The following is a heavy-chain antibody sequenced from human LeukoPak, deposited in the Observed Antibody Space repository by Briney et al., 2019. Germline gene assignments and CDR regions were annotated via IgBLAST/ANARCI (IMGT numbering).Heavy chain of an antibody. Sequence: GGSLRLSCAASGFTFSSYAMTWVRQAPGEGLQWVSGISGSGTSAYYADSVRGRFTISRDNSKNTLYLQMNSLRAEDTAVYYCAKSPRVDYYYMDVWGKGTTVTVSS. V-gene: IGHV3-23*01. CDR2: ISGSGTSA. D-gene: IGHD2-15*01. CDR1: GFTFSSYA. CDR3: AKSPRVDYYYMDV. J-gene: IGHJ6*03.